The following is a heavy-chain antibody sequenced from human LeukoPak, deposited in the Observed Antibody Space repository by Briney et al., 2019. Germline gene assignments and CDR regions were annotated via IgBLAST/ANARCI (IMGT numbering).Heavy chain of an antibody. CDR2: IRYDGSNK. J-gene: IGHJ4*02. Sequence: QPGGSLRLSCAASGFTFSSYGMHWVRQAPGKGLEWVAFIRYDGSNKYYADSVKGRFTISRDNSKNTLYLQMNSLRAEDTAVYYCAKDWGLNIWLYYFDYWGQGTLVTVSS. V-gene: IGHV3-30*02. CDR1: GFTFSSYG. D-gene: IGHD2/OR15-2a*01. CDR3: AKDWGLNIWLYYFDY.